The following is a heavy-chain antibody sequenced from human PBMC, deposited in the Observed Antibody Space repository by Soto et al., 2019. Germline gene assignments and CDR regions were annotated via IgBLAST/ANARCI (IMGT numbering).Heavy chain of an antibody. CDR3: ARGKGRVDFVISAANV. CDR1: GGSVSSGSYL. Sequence: PSETLSLTCTVSGGSVSSGSYLWSWIRQPPGKGLEWIGFVSYSGSTNYNPSLKSRVSISLDTSKNQFSLKLTSVTAADTAFYYCARGKGRVDFVISAANVWGQGTQVTVS. D-gene: IGHD6-25*01. V-gene: IGHV4-61*01. J-gene: IGHJ4*02. CDR2: VSYSGST.